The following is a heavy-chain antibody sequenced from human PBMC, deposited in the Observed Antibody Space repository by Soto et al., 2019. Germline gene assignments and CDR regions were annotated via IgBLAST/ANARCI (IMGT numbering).Heavy chain of an antibody. CDR3: ARGGYYYGSGSYYNPYYYYGMDV. CDR2: INHSGST. CDR1: SGSFSGYY. D-gene: IGHD3-10*01. Sequence: SETLSLTCAVCSGSFSGYYWSWIRQPPGKGLEWIGEINHSGSTNYTPSLKSRVTISVDTSKNQFSLKLSSVTAADTAVYYCARGGYYYGSGSYYNPYYYYGMDVWGQGTTVTVS. J-gene: IGHJ6*02. V-gene: IGHV4-34*01.